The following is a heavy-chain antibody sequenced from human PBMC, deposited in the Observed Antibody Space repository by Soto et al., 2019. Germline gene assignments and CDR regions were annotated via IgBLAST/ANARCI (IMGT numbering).Heavy chain of an antibody. Sequence: SVKVSCKASGFTFTSSAVQWVRQARGQRLEWIGWIVVGSGNTNYAQKFQERVTITRDMSTSTAYMEMSSLRSEDTAVYYCLYYYDSSGYYKPLDYWGQGTLVTVSS. D-gene: IGHD3-22*01. V-gene: IGHV1-58*01. CDR2: IVVGSGNT. J-gene: IGHJ4*02. CDR3: LYYYDSSGYYKPLDY. CDR1: GFTFTSSA.